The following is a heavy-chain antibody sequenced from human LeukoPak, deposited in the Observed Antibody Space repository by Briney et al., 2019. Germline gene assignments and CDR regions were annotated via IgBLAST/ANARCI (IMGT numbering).Heavy chain of an antibody. Sequence: GGSLRLSCAASGFPFSSYAMSWVRQAPGKGLEWVSTVTGTGYTTYYADSVKGRFTISRDNSKNTLYVQMNSLRAEDTAVYYCALGYSGNYYFDYWGQGTLVTVSS. CDR1: GFPFSSYA. V-gene: IGHV3-23*01. CDR2: VTGTGYTT. CDR3: ALGYSGNYYFDY. D-gene: IGHD1-26*01. J-gene: IGHJ4*02.